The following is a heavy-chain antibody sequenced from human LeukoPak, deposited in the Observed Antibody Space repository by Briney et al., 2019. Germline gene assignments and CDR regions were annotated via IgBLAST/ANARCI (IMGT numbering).Heavy chain of an antibody. CDR3: ASSRSSSGWSLIDY. D-gene: IGHD6-19*01. Sequence: SETLSLTCTVSGGSINSYYWSWIRQPPGKGLEWVGYIYYSGSTNYKPSLKRRVPISVDTSKNQFSLKVSSVTAADTAVYYCASSRSSSGWSLIDYWGQGALVTVSS. J-gene: IGHJ4*02. CDR2: IYYSGST. CDR1: GGSINSYY. V-gene: IGHV4-59*01.